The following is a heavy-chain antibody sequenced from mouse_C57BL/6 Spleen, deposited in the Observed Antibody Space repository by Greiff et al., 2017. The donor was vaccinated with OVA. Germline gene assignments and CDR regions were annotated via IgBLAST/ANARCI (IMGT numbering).Heavy chain of an antibody. V-gene: IGHV2-2*01. J-gene: IGHJ3*01. CDR1: GFSLTSYG. D-gene: IGHD1-1*01. Sequence: VKLVESGPGLVQPSQSLSITCTVSGFSLTSYGVHLVRQSPGKGLEWLGVIWSGGSTDYNAAFISRLSISKDNSKSQVFFKMNSLQADDTAIYYCATLHYYGSSWGFAYWGQGTLVTVSA. CDR2: IWSGGST. CDR3: ATLHYYGSSWGFAY.